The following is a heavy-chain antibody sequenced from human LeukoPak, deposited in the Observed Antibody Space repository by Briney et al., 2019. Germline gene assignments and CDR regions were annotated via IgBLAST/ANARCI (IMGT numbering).Heavy chain of an antibody. Sequence: ASVKLSCKASGYTFTSYGISWVRQAPGQGLEWMGWIIGYNGYTHYAHNLQGRVTMTTDTSTSTAYMELRSLRSDDTAVYYCARDEARYSSGYYPNWFYPWGQGTLVTVSS. CDR3: ARDEARYSSGYYPNWFYP. J-gene: IGHJ5*02. V-gene: IGHV1-18*01. CDR2: IIGYNGYT. CDR1: GYTFTSYG. D-gene: IGHD3-22*01.